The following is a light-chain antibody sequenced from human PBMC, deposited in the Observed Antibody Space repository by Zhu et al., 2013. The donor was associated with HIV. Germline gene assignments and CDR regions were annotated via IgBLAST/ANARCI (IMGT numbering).Light chain of an antibody. CDR1: QSISDW. Sequence: DIQMTQSPSTLSASVGDRVTISCRASQSISDWLAWYQQKPGKAPKLLIYRASNLESGVPSRFSGSGSGTQFTLTISSLQPDDFATYYCQQYNRYSGTFGQGTKVEVK. V-gene: IGKV1-5*03. CDR2: RAS. CDR3: QQYNRYSGT. J-gene: IGKJ1*01.